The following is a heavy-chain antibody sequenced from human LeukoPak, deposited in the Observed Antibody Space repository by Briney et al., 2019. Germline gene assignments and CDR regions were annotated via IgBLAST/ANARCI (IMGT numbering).Heavy chain of an antibody. CDR2: ISGRGGST. CDR3: TKSDWFDP. Sequence: GGSLRLSCAASGFTFSSYAMSWVRQAPGKGLEWVSAISGRGGSTYYADSVRGRFTISRDNSKNTLFLQMNSLRAEDTAVYYCTKSDWFDPWGQGTLVTVSS. CDR1: GFTFSSYA. J-gene: IGHJ5*02. V-gene: IGHV3-23*01.